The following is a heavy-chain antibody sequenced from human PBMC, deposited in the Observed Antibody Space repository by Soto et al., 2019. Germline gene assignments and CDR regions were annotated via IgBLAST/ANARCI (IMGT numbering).Heavy chain of an antibody. V-gene: IGHV4-30-4*08. CDR2: IFHTGSA. J-gene: IGHJ5*01. CDR1: GDSVSRSENY. CDR3: ARYNLLWFDS. Sequence: TLSLTCSVSGDSVSRSENYWSWVRQAPGKGPESMGYIFHTGSAHYNPSLKSRLTMSIDTSENQFSLELSSVTAADTAVYFCARYNLLWFDSWGQGILVTVSS. D-gene: IGHD1-1*01.